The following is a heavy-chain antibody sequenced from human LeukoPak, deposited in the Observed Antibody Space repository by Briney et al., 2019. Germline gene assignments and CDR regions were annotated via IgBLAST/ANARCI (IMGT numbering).Heavy chain of an antibody. CDR2: ISSSSNTI. D-gene: IGHD2-15*01. J-gene: IGHJ3*02. V-gene: IGHV3-48*03. Sequence: GGSLRLSCTASGFTFRSYEINWVRQAPGKGLEWVSYISSSSNTIYYADSVKGRFTISRDNAKNSLYLHMNSLRAEDTAVYYCTRGGYCSGGSRYGSFDIWGQGTMVTVSS. CDR1: GFTFRSYE. CDR3: TRGGYCSGGSRYGSFDI.